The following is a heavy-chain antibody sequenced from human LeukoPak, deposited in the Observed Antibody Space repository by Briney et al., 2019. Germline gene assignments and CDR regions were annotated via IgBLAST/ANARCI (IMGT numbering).Heavy chain of an antibody. CDR3: AKGAGGFSYYNWFDP. CDR1: GGSISSYY. V-gene: IGHV4-59*12. Sequence: SETLSLTCTVSGGSISSYYWSWIRQPPGKGLEWIGSIYYSGSTHYNPSLESRVTISVDTSKNQFSLKLASLTAADTAVYYCAKGAGGFSYYNWFDPWGQGTLVTVSS. J-gene: IGHJ5*02. D-gene: IGHD5-18*01. CDR2: IYYSGST.